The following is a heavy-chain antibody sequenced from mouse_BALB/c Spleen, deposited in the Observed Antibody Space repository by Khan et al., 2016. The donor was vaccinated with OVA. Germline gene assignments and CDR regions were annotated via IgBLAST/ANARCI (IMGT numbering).Heavy chain of an antibody. D-gene: IGHD2-14*01. CDR2: ISSGGST. V-gene: IGHV5-6-5*01. CDR3: AREAYRNDEYYFDY. J-gene: IGHJ2*01. CDR1: GFTFSNYA. Sequence: EVELVESGGGSVKPGGSLKLSCAVSGFTFSNYAMSWVRQTPEKRLEWVASISSGGSTYYPDSVKGRFTISRDNARNILYLQMSRRRAEVMAMYYCAREAYRNDEYYFDYWGQGTTLTVSS.